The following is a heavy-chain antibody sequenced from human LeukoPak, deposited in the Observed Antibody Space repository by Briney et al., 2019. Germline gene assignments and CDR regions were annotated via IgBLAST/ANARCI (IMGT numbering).Heavy chain of an antibody. CDR2: ISSSGSTI. J-gene: IGHJ3*02. CDR1: GFTFSDYY. CDR3: ARGSSSTYHAFDI. D-gene: IGHD6-6*01. V-gene: IGHV3-11*01. Sequence: GGSLRLSCAASGFTFSDYYMSWIRQAPGKGLEWVSYISSSGSTIYYADSVKSRFTISRDNAKNSLYLQMNSLRAEDTAVYYCARGSSSTYHAFDIWGQGTMVTVSS.